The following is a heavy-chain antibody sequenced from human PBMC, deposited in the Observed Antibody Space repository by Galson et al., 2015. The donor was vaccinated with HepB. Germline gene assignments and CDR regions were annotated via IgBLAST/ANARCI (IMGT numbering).Heavy chain of an antibody. CDR2: IIPIFGTA. Sequence: SVKVSCKASGGTFSSYAISWVRQAPGQGLEWMGGIIPIFGTANYAQKFQGRVTITADESTSTAYMELRSLRSDDTAAYYCAREGYDFWSGDDYWGQGTLVTVSS. J-gene: IGHJ4*02. D-gene: IGHD3-3*01. V-gene: IGHV1-69*13. CDR3: AREGYDFWSGDDY. CDR1: GGTFSSYA.